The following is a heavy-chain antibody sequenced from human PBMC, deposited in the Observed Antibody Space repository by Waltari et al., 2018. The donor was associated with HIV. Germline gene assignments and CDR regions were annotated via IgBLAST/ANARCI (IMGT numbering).Heavy chain of an antibody. CDR1: GYNFINFD. V-gene: IGHV1-8*02. Sequence: QVHLVQSGPEVKRPGASVKISCKAYGYNFINFDVNWVRQAAGQGPEWLGWMNPNSGNTASPYIFEERVTMTRDVSTETAYLEMSGLTPEDTAIYYCARNSSGKGNRYFYYGLDVWGQGTPVTV. D-gene: IGHD3-22*01. CDR3: ARNSSGKGNRYFYYGLDV. CDR2: MNPNSGNT. J-gene: IGHJ6*02.